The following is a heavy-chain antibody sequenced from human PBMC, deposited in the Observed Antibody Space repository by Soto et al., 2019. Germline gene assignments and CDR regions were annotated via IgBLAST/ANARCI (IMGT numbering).Heavy chain of an antibody. CDR2: ITTSSAYI. Sequence: EVQLVESGGGLVKPGGSLRLSCAASGFTFNTYDMNWVRQAPGKGLEWVSSITTSSAYIYYADSLKGRITISRENAKNSLFLQMNTLRAEHTAVYYCVRSGTARLLRHSWFDTWGQGTLVTVSS. V-gene: IGHV3-21*01. CDR1: GFTFNTYD. D-gene: IGHD2-21*01. CDR3: VRSGTARLLRHSWFDT. J-gene: IGHJ5*02.